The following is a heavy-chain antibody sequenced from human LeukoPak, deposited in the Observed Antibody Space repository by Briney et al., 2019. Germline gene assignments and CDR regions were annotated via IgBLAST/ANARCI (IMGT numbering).Heavy chain of an antibody. D-gene: IGHD7-27*01. CDR2: ITTSDGNT. CDR1: GFTFSSYT. Sequence: GGSLRLSCAASGFTFSSYTMSWVRQAPGKGLEWVSTITTSDGNTYYADSVKGRFTVSRDNSRNTLFLQMNSLRAEDTAVYYCAKDGGLWVSAHWGDSWGRGTLVTVSS. J-gene: IGHJ4*02. CDR3: AKDGGLWVSAHWGDS. V-gene: IGHV3-23*01.